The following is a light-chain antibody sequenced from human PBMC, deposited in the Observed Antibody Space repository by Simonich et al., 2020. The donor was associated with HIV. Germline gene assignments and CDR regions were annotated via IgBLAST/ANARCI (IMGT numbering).Light chain of an antibody. Sequence: QSALTQPVSVSGSPGQSITISCTGTSSDVGGYNYVSWYQQHPGKAPKLMIYDVRKRPSGFANRFSGSKSGNTASLTISGLQAEDEADYYCSSYTISSTWVFGGGTKLTVL. CDR1: SSDVGGYNY. J-gene: IGLJ3*02. CDR3: SSYTISSTWV. CDR2: DVR. V-gene: IGLV2-14*01.